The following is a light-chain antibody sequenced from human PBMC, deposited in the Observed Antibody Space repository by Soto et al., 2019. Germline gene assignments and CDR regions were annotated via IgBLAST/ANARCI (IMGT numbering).Light chain of an antibody. CDR2: GSS. CDR3: QQYGSSPRT. V-gene: IGKV3-20*01. Sequence: EIVMTQSPATLSVSPGERSTISFRASQSVSSNLAWYQQTPGQAPRLLIYGSSSRATGIPDRFSGIGSGTDFTLTISRLEPEDFAVYYGQQYGSSPRTVGQGNKGDIK. J-gene: IGKJ1*01. CDR1: QSVSSN.